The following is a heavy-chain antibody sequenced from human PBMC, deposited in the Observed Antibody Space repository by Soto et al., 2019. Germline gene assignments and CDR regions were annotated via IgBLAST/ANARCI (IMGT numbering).Heavy chain of an antibody. CDR2: ISSSGSTI. Sequence: QVPLVESGGGLVKPGGSLRLSCAASGFTFSDYYMSWIRQAPGKGLEWVSYISSSGSTIYYADSVKGRFTISRDNAKNSLYLQMNSLRAEDTAVYYCARGGEDIVLVPAALYYYGMDVWGQGTTVTVSS. V-gene: IGHV3-11*01. CDR1: GFTFSDYY. J-gene: IGHJ6*02. CDR3: ARGGEDIVLVPAALYYYGMDV. D-gene: IGHD2-2*01.